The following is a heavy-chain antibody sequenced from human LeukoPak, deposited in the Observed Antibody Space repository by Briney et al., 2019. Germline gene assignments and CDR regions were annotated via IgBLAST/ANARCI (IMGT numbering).Heavy chain of an antibody. CDR2: INPNSGGT. J-gene: IGHJ5*02. CDR1: GYTFTGYY. CDR3: ARVVPVAAAVDNWFDP. V-gene: IGHV1-2*02. D-gene: IGHD6-13*01. Sequence: ASVKVSCKASGYTFTGYYMHWVRQAPGQGLEWMGWINPNSGGTNYAQKFQGRVTMTRDTSISTAYMELRSLRSDDTAVYYCARVVPVAAAVDNWFDPWGQGTLVTVSS.